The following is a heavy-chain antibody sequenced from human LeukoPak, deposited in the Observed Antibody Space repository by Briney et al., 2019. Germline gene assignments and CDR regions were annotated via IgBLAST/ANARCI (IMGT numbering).Heavy chain of an antibody. CDR1: GGSISSYY. V-gene: IGHV4-59*01. CDR2: IYYSGST. J-gene: IGHJ4*02. Sequence: SETLSLTCTVSGGSISSYYWSWIRQPPGKGLEWIGYIYYSGSTNYNPSLKSRVTISVDTSKNQFSLKLSSVTAADTAVYYCARENWDYLPSIFDYWGQGTLVTVSS. D-gene: IGHD7-27*01. CDR3: ARENWDYLPSIFDY.